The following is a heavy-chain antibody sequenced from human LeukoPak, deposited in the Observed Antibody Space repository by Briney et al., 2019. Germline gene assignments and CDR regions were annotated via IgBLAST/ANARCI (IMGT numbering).Heavy chain of an antibody. CDR1: GGSISSSNYY. V-gene: IGHV4-39*01. CDR2: IHYSGST. CDR3: AKTTGRGTVDPGTSGYITF. J-gene: IGHJ4*02. D-gene: IGHD1-26*01. Sequence: PSETLSLTCTVSGGSISSSNYYWDWVRRPPGQGLEWIGSIHYSGSTYYNPSLRSRVTISVDTSKNQFSLKMSSVTAADTAVYYCAKTTGRGTVDPGTSGYITFWGQGTLVTVSS.